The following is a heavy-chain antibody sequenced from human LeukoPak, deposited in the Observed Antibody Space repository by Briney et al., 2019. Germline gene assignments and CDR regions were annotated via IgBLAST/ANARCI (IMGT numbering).Heavy chain of an antibody. D-gene: IGHD5-12*01. CDR2: IYYSGST. Sequence: SETLSLTCTVSGGSISSGGYYWSWIRQHPGKGLEWIGYIYYSGSTYYNPSLKSRVTISVDTSKNQFSLKLSSVTAADSAVYYCARGPLRSPSGYDGGVIDYWGQGTLVTVSS. CDR3: ARGPLRSPSGYDGGVIDY. V-gene: IGHV4-31*03. J-gene: IGHJ4*02. CDR1: GGSISSGGYY.